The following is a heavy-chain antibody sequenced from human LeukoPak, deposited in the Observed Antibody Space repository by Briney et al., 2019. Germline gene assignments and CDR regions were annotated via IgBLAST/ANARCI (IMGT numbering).Heavy chain of an antibody. CDR2: IYYSGRT. V-gene: IGHV4-39*01. CDR3: ARHQGTTVTTNPSYYYYRDV. J-gene: IGHJ6*03. CDR1: GGSISSSSYY. D-gene: IGHD4-11*01. Sequence: SETLSLTCTVSGGSISSSSYYWGWIRQPPGKGLEWIVTIYYSGRTYYNPSLKSRVTMSVDTSKNHFSLKLSSVTAADTAVYYCARHQGTTVTTNPSYYYYRDVWRKGTTVSVSS.